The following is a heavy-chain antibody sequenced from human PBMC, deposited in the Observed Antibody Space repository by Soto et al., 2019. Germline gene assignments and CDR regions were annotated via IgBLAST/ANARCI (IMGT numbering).Heavy chain of an antibody. CDR3: ASSEGALHYYFDY. CDR1: GFTFSSYS. V-gene: IGHV3-48*01. CDR2: ISSSSSTI. Sequence: GGSLRLSCAASGFTFSSYSMNWVRQAPGKGLEWVSYISSSSSTIYYADSVKGRFTISRDNAKNSLYLQMNSLRAEDTAVYYCASSEGALHYYFDYWGQGTLVTVSS. D-gene: IGHD1-26*01. J-gene: IGHJ4*02.